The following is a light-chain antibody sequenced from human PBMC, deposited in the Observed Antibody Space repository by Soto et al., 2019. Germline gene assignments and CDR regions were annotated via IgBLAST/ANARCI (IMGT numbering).Light chain of an antibody. Sequence: QSVLTQPPSVSGAPGQRVTISCTGSSSNVGAGYDVHWYQQLPGTAPKLLIYGNSNRPSGVPDRFSGSKSGTSASLAITGLQAEDEAYYYCQSYDRSLSGYVVFGGGTKLTVL. V-gene: IGLV1-40*01. CDR2: GNS. J-gene: IGLJ2*01. CDR1: SSNVGAGYD. CDR3: QSYDRSLSGYVV.